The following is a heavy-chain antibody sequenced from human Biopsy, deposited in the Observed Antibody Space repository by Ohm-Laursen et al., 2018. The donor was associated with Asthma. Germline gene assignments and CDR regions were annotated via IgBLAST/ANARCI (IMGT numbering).Heavy chain of an antibody. CDR1: GFTVGEYC. Sequence: SLRLSCAASGFTVGEYCMCWVRQVPGQGLEWVANIKHDGSEKTHVDSLRGRFTISRDNAKNLLFLHMNSLRAEDTAVYYSARTCHDWSPYHAYHFQLWGQGTLVTVSS. CDR2: IKHDGSEK. V-gene: IGHV3-7*01. J-gene: IGHJ1*01. D-gene: IGHD3-3*01. CDR3: ARTCHDWSPYHAYHFQL.